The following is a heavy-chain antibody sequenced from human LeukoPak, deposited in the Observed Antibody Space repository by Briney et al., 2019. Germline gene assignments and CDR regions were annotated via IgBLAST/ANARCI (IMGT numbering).Heavy chain of an antibody. CDR1: GGSISNNY. J-gene: IGHJ4*02. V-gene: IGHV4-59*01. CDR3: AREVRGSWTPDRFSIDY. Sequence: PSETLSLTCTVSGGSISNNYWTWIRQPPGKGLEWIGYISYSGSTNNNPSLKSRVTISPDTSKNQFSLKLRSVTAADTALYYCAREVRGSWTPDRFSIDYWGQGTLVTVSS. D-gene: IGHD6-13*01. CDR2: ISYSGST.